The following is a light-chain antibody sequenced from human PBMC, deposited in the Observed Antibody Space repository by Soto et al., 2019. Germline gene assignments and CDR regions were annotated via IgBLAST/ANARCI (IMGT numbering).Light chain of an antibody. CDR3: QQYHSYPWT. V-gene: IGKV1-5*03. J-gene: IGKJ1*01. CDR2: KAS. Sequence: DIQMTQSPSTLSASVGDRVTITCRASQSISSWLAWYQQKPGKAPKLLIYKASSLESGVPSRFSGSGSGTEFTITISSLQPDDFETYYCQQYHSYPWTFGQGTKVEIK. CDR1: QSISSW.